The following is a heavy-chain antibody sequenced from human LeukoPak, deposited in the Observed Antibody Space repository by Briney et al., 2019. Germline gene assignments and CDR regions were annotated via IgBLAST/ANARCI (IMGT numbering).Heavy chain of an antibody. CDR2: IIPLLGIT. CDR3: ARAPTVTASFDY. Sequence: SVKVSCKASGGTVSSYGIGWVRQAPGQGLEWMGRIIPLLGITSYAQKFQGRVTITADKSTSTAYMELSSLRSEDTAVYYCARAPTVTASFDYWGQGTLVTVSS. CDR1: GGTVSSYG. D-gene: IGHD4-17*01. J-gene: IGHJ4*02. V-gene: IGHV1-69*04.